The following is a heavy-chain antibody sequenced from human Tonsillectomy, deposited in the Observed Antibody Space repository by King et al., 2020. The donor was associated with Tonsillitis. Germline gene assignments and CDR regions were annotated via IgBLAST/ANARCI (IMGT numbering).Heavy chain of an antibody. CDR2: INHSGST. D-gene: IGHD6-6*01. CDR1: GGSFSGYY. CDR3: ARMGIAARHVWRNYGMDV. V-gene: IGHV4-34*01. J-gene: IGHJ6*02. Sequence: VQLQQWGAGLLKPSETLSLTCAVYGGSFSGYYWSWIRQPPGKGLEWIGEINHSGSTNYNPSLKSRVTISVDTSKNQFSLKLSSVTAADTAVYYCARMGIAARHVWRNYGMDVWGQGTTVTVSS.